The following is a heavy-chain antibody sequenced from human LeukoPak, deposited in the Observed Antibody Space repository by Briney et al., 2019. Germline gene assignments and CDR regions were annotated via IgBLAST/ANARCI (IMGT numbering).Heavy chain of an antibody. Sequence: ASVKGSCKASGYTFTSYDINWVRQATGQGLEWMGWMNSSSGNTGYAQKFQGRVTMTRNTSISTAYMELSSLRSEDTAVYYCARGSLRQQLVPGYWGQGTLVTVSS. CDR3: ARGSLRQQLVPGY. V-gene: IGHV1-8*01. CDR2: MNSSSGNT. J-gene: IGHJ4*02. D-gene: IGHD6-13*01. CDR1: GYTFTSYD.